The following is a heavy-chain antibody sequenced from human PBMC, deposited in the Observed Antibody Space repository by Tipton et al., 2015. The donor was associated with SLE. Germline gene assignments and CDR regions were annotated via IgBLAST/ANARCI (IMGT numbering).Heavy chain of an antibody. CDR3: AKTTVYSNDWPYFDH. J-gene: IGHJ4*02. CDR1: GGSIRSSRHF. V-gene: IGHV4-39*07. D-gene: IGHD6-19*01. CDR2: VYYSGST. Sequence: TLSLTCTVSGGSIRSSRHFWGWVRQPPGKGLEWIGNVYYSGSTYYSASLRSRVTISLDRSKNHFSLTLNSVTAADTAVYYCAKTTVYSNDWPYFDHWGQGTLVTVSS.